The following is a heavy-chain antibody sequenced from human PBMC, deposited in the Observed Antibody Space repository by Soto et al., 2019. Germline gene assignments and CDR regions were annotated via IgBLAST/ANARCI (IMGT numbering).Heavy chain of an antibody. CDR1: GGSISSYY. Sequence: PSETLSLTCTVSGGSISSYYWSWVRQPPGKGLEWIGYIYYSGSTNYNPSLKSRVTISVDTSKNQFSLKLSSVTAADTAVYYCARDGYYDILTGRLYGMDVWGQGTTVTVSS. J-gene: IGHJ6*02. D-gene: IGHD3-9*01. CDR3: ARDGYYDILTGRLYGMDV. V-gene: IGHV4-59*01. CDR2: IYYSGST.